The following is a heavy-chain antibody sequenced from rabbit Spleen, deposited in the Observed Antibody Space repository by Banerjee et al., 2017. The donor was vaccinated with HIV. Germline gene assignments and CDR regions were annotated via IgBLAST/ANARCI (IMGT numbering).Heavy chain of an antibody. CDR3: ARDAGSGHYIDAYFDL. J-gene: IGHJ4*01. CDR2: IDAGSSGRT. D-gene: IGHD8-1*01. CDR1: GLSFSNGDC. V-gene: IGHV1S45*01. Sequence: QEQLEESGGDLVKPEGSLTLTCTASGLSFSNGDCMCWVRQAPGKGLEWIACIDAGSSGRTYYASWAKGRFTISKTSSTTVTLQMTSLTVADTATYFCARDAGSGHYIDAYFDLWGPGTLVTVS.